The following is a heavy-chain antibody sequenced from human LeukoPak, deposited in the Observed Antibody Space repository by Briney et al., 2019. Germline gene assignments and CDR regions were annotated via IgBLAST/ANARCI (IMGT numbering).Heavy chain of an antibody. Sequence: SETLSLTCTVPGGSISSYYWSWIRQPPGKGLEWIGYIYYSGSTNYNPSLKSRVTISVDTSKNQFSLKLSSVTAADTAVYYCARHTYYYDSSGYYYEIFDYWGQGTLVTVSS. V-gene: IGHV4-59*08. CDR1: GGSISSYY. CDR3: ARHTYYYDSSGYYYEIFDY. D-gene: IGHD3-22*01. J-gene: IGHJ4*02. CDR2: IYYSGST.